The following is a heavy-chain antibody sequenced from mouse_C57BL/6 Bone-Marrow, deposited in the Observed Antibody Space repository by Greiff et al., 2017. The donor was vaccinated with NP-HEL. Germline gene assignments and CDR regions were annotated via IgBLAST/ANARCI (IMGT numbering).Heavy chain of an antibody. CDR1: GYTFTSYW. Sequence: QVQLQQPGAELVKPGASVKVSCKASGYTFTSYWMHWVKQRPGQGLEWIGRIHPSDSDTNYNQKFKGKATLTVDKSSSTAYMQLSSLTSADSAVDYCAKGPFITTVMDYWGQGTSVTVSS. CDR3: AKGPFITTVMDY. CDR2: IHPSDSDT. D-gene: IGHD1-1*01. V-gene: IGHV1-74*01. J-gene: IGHJ4*01.